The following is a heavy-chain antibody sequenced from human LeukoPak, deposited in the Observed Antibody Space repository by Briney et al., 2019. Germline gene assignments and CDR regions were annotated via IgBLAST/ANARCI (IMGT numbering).Heavy chain of an antibody. V-gene: IGHV3-23*01. D-gene: IGHD1-26*01. J-gene: IGHJ6*03. CDR1: GFPFNTYT. CDR3: AKNGRDYRDYMDV. CDR2: VSGSGGST. Sequence: LSGGSLRLSCAASGFPFNTYTMNWVRQAPGKGLEWVSAVSGSGGSTYYADSVKGRFTISRDNSKNTLYLQMNSLRAEDTAVYYCAKNGRDYRDYMDVWGKGTTVTVSS.